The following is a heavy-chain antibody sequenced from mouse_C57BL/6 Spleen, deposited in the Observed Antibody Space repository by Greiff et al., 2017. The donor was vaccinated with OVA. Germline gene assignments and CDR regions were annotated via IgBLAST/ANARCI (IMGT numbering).Heavy chain of an antibody. J-gene: IGHJ2*01. V-gene: IGHV7-3*01. CDR3: ASYYGGFFDY. CDR2: IRNKANGYTT. CDR1: GFTFTDYY. Sequence: EVQLQESGGGLVQPGGSLSLSCAASGFTFTDYYMSWVRQPPGKALEWLGFIRNKANGYTTEYSASVKGRFTISRDNSQSILYLQMNALRAEDSATYYCASYYGGFFDYWGQGTTLTVSS. D-gene: IGHD1-1*01.